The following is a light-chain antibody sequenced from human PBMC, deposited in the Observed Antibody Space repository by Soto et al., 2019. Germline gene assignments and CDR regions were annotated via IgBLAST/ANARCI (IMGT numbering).Light chain of an antibody. J-gene: IGLJ1*01. CDR1: SSDVGGYNY. Sequence: QSALTQPPSASGSPGQSVTISCAGTSSDVGGYNYVSWYQQYPGKVLKLMIYEVSERPSGVPDRFSGSKSGNTAFLTVSGLQAEDEADYYCLSYADTAYVFGTGTKVTVL. CDR2: EVS. V-gene: IGLV2-8*01. CDR3: LSYADTAYV.